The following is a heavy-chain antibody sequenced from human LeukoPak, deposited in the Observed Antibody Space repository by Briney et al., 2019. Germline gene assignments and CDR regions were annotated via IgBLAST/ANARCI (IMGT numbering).Heavy chain of an antibody. V-gene: IGHV3-23*01. Sequence: GGSLRLSCAASGFTFSSYAMSWVRQAPGKGLEWVSAISGSGGSTYYADSVKGRFTISRDNSKNTLYLQMNSLRAEDTAVYYCAKVHSSWTDYWYFDLWGRGTLVTVSS. CDR1: GFTFSSYA. D-gene: IGHD6-13*01. CDR2: ISGSGGST. CDR3: AKVHSSWTDYWYFDL. J-gene: IGHJ2*01.